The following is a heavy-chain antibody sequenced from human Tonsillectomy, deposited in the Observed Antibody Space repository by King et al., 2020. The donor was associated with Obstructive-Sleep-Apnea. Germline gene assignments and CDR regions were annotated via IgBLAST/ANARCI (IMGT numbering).Heavy chain of an antibody. CDR2: VYPVDSHT. CDR3: ARGHYYDGLDV. Sequence: QLVQSGAEVKKPGESLKISCQGSGYSFSRYWIAWVRQMPGKGLEWMGLVYPVDSHTKYSPSFQGQVNISADKSISTAYLQWCGLKASDTAMYFCARGHYYDGLDVWGQGTTVTVSS. V-gene: IGHV5-51*01. CDR1: GYSFSRYW. J-gene: IGHJ6*02.